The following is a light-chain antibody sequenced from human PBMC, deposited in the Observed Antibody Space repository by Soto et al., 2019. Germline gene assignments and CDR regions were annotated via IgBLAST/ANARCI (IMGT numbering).Light chain of an antibody. J-gene: IGKJ4*01. CDR2: AAS. V-gene: IGKV1-39*01. CDR1: QSISSY. CDR3: QQSYSTLTT. Sequence: DIQMTQSPSSLSASLGDRVTITCRASQSISSYLNWYQQKPGKAPKLLIYAASSLQSGVPSRFSGSGSGTDFTLTISSLQPEDFATYYCQQSYSTLTTFGGGTKVDIK.